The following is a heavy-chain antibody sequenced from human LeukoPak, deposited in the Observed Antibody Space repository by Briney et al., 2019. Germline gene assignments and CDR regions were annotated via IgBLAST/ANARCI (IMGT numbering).Heavy chain of an antibody. J-gene: IGHJ6*02. CDR2: ISSSGSTI. D-gene: IGHD6-6*01. CDR3: ARERRLGYGMDV. Sequence: GSLRLSWPALGFTFSSYEMNWVRQAPGRGLEGVSYISSSGSTIYYADIVKGRFTISRDKAKNSLYLQMNSLSAEDTAVYYFARERRLGYGMDVWGQGTTVTVPS. V-gene: IGHV3-48*03. CDR1: GFTFSSYE.